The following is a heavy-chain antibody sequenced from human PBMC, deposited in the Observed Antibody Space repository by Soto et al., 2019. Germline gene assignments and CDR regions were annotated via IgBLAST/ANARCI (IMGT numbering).Heavy chain of an antibody. CDR1: GGYIRSSSYY. CDR3: ARGQRDGYYYYMDV. CDR2: INYSGST. J-gene: IGHJ6*03. V-gene: IGHV4-39*07. Sequence: SQTMSLTCTVSGGYIRSSSYYWGLIRQPPGKGLEWIGRINYSGSTYYNPSLKSRVTISVDTSKNQFSLKLSSVTAADTAVYYCARGQRDGYYYYMDVWGKGTTVTVSS.